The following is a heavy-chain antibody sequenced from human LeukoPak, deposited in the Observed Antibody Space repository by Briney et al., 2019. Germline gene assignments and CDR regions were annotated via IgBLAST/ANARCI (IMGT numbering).Heavy chain of an antibody. J-gene: IGHJ6*02. CDR2: ISAYNGNT. Sequence: ASLKVSCKASGYTFTSYGISWVRQAPGQGLEWMGWISAYNGNTNYAQKLQARVTMTTDTSTSTAYMELRSLRSDRTAVYYCANEGGGYYYGMDVWGQGTTVTVSS. CDR3: ANEGGGYYYGMDV. D-gene: IGHD2-15*01. CDR1: GYTFTSYG. V-gene: IGHV1-18*01.